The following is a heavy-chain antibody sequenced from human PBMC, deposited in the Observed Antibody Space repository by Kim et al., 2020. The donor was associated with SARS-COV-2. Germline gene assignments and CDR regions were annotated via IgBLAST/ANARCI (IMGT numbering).Heavy chain of an antibody. V-gene: IGHV3-11*06. CDR3: ASGWVVRGVMSADYGMDG. Sequence: GGSLRLSCAASGFTFSDYYMSWIRQAPGKGLEWVAYISSSSSYTNYADSVKGRFTISRDNAKNSLYLQMNSLRAEDTAVYYCASGWVVRGVMSADYGMDGWGDGTTGTASS. CDR1: GFTFSDYY. J-gene: IGHJ6*04. D-gene: IGHD3-10*01. CDR2: ISSSSSYT.